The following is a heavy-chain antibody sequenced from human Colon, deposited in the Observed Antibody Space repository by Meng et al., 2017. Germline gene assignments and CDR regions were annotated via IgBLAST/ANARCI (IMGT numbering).Heavy chain of an antibody. D-gene: IGHD3-10*01. J-gene: IGHJ4*02. V-gene: IGHV4-39*01. CDR3: ARRRGGSGRDC. CDR1: GGSFSSNYSY. Sequence: QEQLQESGAGVVKSAETLPLPCTSSGGSFSSNYSYWDWDLQPPGKGLDWIGAIYHSGSTSYNPSLQSRVTMFVDTSKNQFSLMLTSVTATDTAVYYCARRRGGSGRDCWGQGTLVTVSS. CDR2: IYHSGST.